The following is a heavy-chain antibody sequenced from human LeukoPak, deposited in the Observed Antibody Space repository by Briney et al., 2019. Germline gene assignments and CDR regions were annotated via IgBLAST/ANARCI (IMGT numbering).Heavy chain of an antibody. Sequence: GGSLRLSCAASGFTFDDYAMHWVRQAPGKGLEWVSIISRNSGSIGYADSVNGRFTISRDNAKNSLSLQMNSLRAEYMALYYCAKDSRPRNNYCRSNNCFSYFFDYWGLGNLVTVSS. CDR3: AKDSRPRNNYCRSNNCFSYFFDY. D-gene: IGHD2-2*01. J-gene: IGHJ4*02. CDR1: GFTFDDYA. V-gene: IGHV3-9*03. CDR2: ISRNSGSI.